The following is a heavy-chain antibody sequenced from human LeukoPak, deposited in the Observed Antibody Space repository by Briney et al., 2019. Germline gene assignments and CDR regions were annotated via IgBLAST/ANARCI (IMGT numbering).Heavy chain of an antibody. CDR3: ARHKPRDTGWFDP. CDR1: GGSISSGGYY. J-gene: IGHJ5*02. V-gene: IGHV4-31*03. Sequence: SQTLSLTCTVSGGSISSGGYYWSWICQHPGKGLEWIGYIYYSGSTYYNPSLKSRVTISVDTSKNQFSLKLSSVTAADTAVYYCARHKPRDTGWFDPWGQGTLVTVSS. CDR2: IYYSGST.